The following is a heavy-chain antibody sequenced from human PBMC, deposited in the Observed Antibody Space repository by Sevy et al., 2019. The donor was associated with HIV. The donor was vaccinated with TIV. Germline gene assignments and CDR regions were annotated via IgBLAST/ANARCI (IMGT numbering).Heavy chain of an antibody. CDR3: VKEGGGGGGDH. J-gene: IGHJ4*02. Sequence: GGSLRLSCAASGFSFSSYGMHWVRQAPGKGLEWMSYIQYDGSNKDYADSLKGRFTISRDNSKNTLYLQMNSLRFEDTAVFYCVKEGGGGGGDHWGQGTLVTVSS. V-gene: IGHV3-30*02. CDR1: GFSFSSYG. CDR2: IQYDGSNK. D-gene: IGHD3-16*01.